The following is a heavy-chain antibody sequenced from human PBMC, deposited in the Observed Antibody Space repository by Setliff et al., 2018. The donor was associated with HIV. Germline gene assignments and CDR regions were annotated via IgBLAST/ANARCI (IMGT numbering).Heavy chain of an antibody. CDR2: VYTSGST. CDR3: ARDHTSGSLDF. V-gene: IGHV4-61*02. D-gene: IGHD3-10*01. J-gene: IGHJ4*02. CDR1: GGSISSGNYY. Sequence: PSETLSLTCTVSGGSISSGNYYWSWIRLPAGRGPEWIGRVYTSGSTTYNPSLQSRVTISVDTSKNQFSLKMSSVTAADTAVYYCARDHTSGSLDFWGQGTLVTVSS.